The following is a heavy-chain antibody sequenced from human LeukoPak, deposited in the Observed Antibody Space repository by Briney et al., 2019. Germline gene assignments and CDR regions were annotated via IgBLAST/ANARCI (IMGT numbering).Heavy chain of an antibody. V-gene: IGHV4-39*01. CDR2: IFYSGST. CDR3: VGQQLAGDY. CDR1: GGSISSSTYY. D-gene: IGHD6-13*01. J-gene: IGHJ4*02. Sequence: SETLSLTCTVSGGSISSSTYYWGWIRQPPGKGLEWIGSIFYSGSTYYNPSLKSRVTISVDTSRNHFSLKLRSVTAADTAVYYCVGQQLAGDYWGQGTLVTVSS.